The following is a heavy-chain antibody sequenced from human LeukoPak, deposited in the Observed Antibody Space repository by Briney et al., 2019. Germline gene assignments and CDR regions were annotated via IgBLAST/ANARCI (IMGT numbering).Heavy chain of an antibody. CDR1: GGSISSYY. J-gene: IGHJ3*02. V-gene: IGHV4-4*07. CDR2: IYTSGST. Sequence: SETLSLTCTVSGGSISSYYWSWIRQPAGRGLEWIGRIYTSGSTNYNPSLKSRVTISVDTSKNQFSLKLSSVTAADTAVYYCARATAWGPDAFDIWGQGTMVTVSS. D-gene: IGHD7-27*01. CDR3: ARATAWGPDAFDI.